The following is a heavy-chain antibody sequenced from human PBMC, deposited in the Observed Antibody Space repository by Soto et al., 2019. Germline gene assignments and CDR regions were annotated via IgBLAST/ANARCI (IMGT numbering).Heavy chain of an antibody. CDR2: IVGSGIT. D-gene: IGHD2-21*01. CDR1: GFTFTNIA. Sequence: EMQLLESGGGLVQPGGSLRLSCAASGFTFTNIAMIWVRQAPGKGPEWVSGIVGSGITYHADSVKGGFTISRDDSKSTLYLQMNSLRVEDTAVYYCAKDAVYNDGLWLPDYWGQGTLVTVSS. J-gene: IGHJ4*02. V-gene: IGHV3-23*01. CDR3: AKDAVYNDGLWLPDY.